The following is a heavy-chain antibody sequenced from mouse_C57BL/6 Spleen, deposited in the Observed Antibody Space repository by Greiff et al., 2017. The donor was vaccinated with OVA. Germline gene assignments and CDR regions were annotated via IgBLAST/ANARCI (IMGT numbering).Heavy chain of an antibody. CDR2: ISSANSTT. CDR1: GYTFTDYG. D-gene: IGHD2-10*02. J-gene: IGHJ3*01. Sequence: EVQRQQSGGGLVKPGASLKLSCAASGYTFTDYGMHWVRQAPEKGLEWVAYISSANSTTYYADKVKGRFTISIDNAKNTLFLQMTSLRSEDTAMYYCAKRGYGHYAQSLAYWGQGTLVTVSA. V-gene: IGHV5-17*01. CDR3: AKRGYGHYAQSLAY.